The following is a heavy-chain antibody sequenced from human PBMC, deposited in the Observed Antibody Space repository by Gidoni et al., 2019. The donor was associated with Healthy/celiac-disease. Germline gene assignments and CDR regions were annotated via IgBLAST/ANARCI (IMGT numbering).Heavy chain of an antibody. Sequence: QVQLVESGGGVVQPGRSLRLSCAASGFTFRSYGMHWVRQAPGKGLEWVAVIWDDGSNKYYADSVKGRFTISRDNSKNTPYLQMNSLRAEDTAVYYCARDPQLSITMIVVVPRGGMDVWGQGTTVTVSS. V-gene: IGHV3-33*01. J-gene: IGHJ6*02. D-gene: IGHD3-22*01. CDR3: ARDPQLSITMIVVVPRGGMDV. CDR1: GFTFRSYG. CDR2: IWDDGSNK.